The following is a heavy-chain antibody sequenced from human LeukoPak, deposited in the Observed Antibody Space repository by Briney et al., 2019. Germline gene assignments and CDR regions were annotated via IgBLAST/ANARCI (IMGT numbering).Heavy chain of an antibody. CDR2: IYYSGST. CDR1: SGSISTSNYY. V-gene: IGHV4-39*07. J-gene: IGHJ6*03. D-gene: IGHD6-6*01. CDR3: ARDAALPISIAARGYYYYYYMDV. Sequence: PSETLSLTCTVSSGSISTSNYYWGWIRQPPGKGLEWIGSIYYSGSTYYNPSLKSRVTISVDTSKNQFSLKLSSVTAADTAVYYCARDAALPISIAARGYYYYYYMDVWGKGTTVTVSS.